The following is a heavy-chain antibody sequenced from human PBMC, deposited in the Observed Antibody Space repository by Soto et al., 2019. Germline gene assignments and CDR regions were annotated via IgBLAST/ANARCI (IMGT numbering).Heavy chain of an antibody. D-gene: IGHD6-13*01. Sequence: GGSLRLSCAASGFTFSNYAVTWVRQAPGKGLEWVSTISGSGGSTYYADSVKGRFTISRDNSKNTLYLQMNSLRAEDTVVYYCAKDQGSSWYEIDYWGQGTLVTVSS. CDR3: AKDQGSSWYEIDY. CDR1: GFTFSNYA. J-gene: IGHJ4*02. CDR2: ISGSGGST. V-gene: IGHV3-23*01.